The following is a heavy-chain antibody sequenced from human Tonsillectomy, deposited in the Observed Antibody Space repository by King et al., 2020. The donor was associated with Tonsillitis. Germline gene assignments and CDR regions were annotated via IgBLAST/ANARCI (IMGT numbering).Heavy chain of an antibody. V-gene: IGHV3-33*01. D-gene: IGHD1-1*01. CDR3: ARDPPTNDNYFYYNMDV. CDR1: GFTFSSYG. Sequence: GQLVQSGGGVVQPGRSLRLSCAASGFTFSSYGMHWVRQAPGKGLEWVAVIWYDESNKRYADSVKGRCTISRDNAKNTLYLQMNSLRVEDTAVYYCARDPPTNDNYFYYNMDVWGKGTTVTVSS. CDR2: IWYDESNK. J-gene: IGHJ6*03.